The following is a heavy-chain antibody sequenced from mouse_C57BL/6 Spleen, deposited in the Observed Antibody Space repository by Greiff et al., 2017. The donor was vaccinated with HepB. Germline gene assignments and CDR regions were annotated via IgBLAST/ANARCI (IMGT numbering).Heavy chain of an antibody. V-gene: IGHV1-85*01. CDR1: GYTFTSYD. CDR3: ARGGSFYYFDY. D-gene: IGHD1-1*01. CDR2: IYPRDGST. Sequence: QVQLKESGPELVKPGASVKLSCKASGYTFTSYDINWVKQRPGQGLEWIGWIYPRDGSTKYNEKFKGKATLTVDTSSSTAYMELHSLTSEDSAVYFCARGGSFYYFDYWGQGTTLTVSS. J-gene: IGHJ2*01.